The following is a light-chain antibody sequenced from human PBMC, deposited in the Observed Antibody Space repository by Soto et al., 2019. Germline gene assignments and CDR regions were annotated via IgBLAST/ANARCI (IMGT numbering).Light chain of an antibody. Sequence: QSVLTQPPSVSGAPGQWVTISCTGSSSNFGAGNDVQWYQQLPGTAPKLLIFGNNNRPSGVPDRFSGSKSGTSASLAISGLQAEDEADYYCQSYDSSLRGYVFGTGTKLTVL. V-gene: IGLV1-40*01. J-gene: IGLJ1*01. CDR3: QSYDSSLRGYV. CDR2: GNN. CDR1: SSNFGAGND.